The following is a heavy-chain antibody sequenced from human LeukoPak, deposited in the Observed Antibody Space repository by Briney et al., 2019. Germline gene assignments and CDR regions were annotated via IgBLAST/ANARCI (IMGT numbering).Heavy chain of an antibody. CDR1: GGSISSYY. D-gene: IGHD3-22*01. CDR3: AGGSGGYSYFLGF. Sequence: SETLSLTCTVSGGSISSYYWSWIRQPPGKGLEWIGHIYYSGSTNYNPSLKSRVTISVDTSKNQFSLKLSSVTAADTAVYYCAGGSGGYSYFLGFWGPGTLVTGSS. CDR2: IYYSGST. J-gene: IGHJ4*02. V-gene: IGHV4-59*01.